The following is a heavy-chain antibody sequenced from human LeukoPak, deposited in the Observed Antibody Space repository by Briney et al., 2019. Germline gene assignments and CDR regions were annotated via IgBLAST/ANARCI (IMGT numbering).Heavy chain of an antibody. J-gene: IGHJ6*04. V-gene: IGHV1-8*01. CDR2: MNPNSGNT. D-gene: IGHD3-3*01. CDR3: ARTHYDFWSGPTPRMDV. CDR1: GYTFTSYD. Sequence: ASVKVSCKASGYTFTSYDINWVRQATGQGLEWMGWMNPNSGNTGYAQKFQGRDTMTRNTSISTAYMELSSLRSEDTAVYYCARTHYDFWSGPTPRMDVWGKGTTVTVSS.